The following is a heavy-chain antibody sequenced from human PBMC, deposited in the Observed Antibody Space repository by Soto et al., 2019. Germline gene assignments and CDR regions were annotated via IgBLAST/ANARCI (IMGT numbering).Heavy chain of an antibody. V-gene: IGHV3-64*01. D-gene: IGHD3-10*01. CDR1: GFSFSSYA. CDR2: ISGNGGST. CDR3: ARRGYGLYFDY. J-gene: IGHJ4*02. Sequence: PGGSLRLSCAASGFSFSSYAMHWVRQAPGKGLEYVSVISGNGGSTFYANSVKGRFTISRDNSKNTLYLQMGSLRAEDMAVYYSARRGYGLYFDYWGQGTLVTVSS.